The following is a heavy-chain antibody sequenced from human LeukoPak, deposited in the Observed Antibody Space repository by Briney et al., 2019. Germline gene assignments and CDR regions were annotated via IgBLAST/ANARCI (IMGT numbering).Heavy chain of an antibody. Sequence: GGSLRLSCAASGFTFSIYAMSWVRQAPGKGLEWVSTVSSSDSSSYYADSVKGRFTISRDNSKNTLYLQMNSLRAEDTAVYYCAKGRGYCSGGSCYSDYWGQGTLVTVSS. J-gene: IGHJ4*02. D-gene: IGHD2-15*01. CDR1: GFTFSIYA. CDR2: VSSSDSSS. CDR3: AKGRGYCSGGSCYSDY. V-gene: IGHV3-23*01.